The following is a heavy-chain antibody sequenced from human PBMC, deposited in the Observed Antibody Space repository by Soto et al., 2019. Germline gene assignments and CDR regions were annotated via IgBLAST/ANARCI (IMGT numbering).Heavy chain of an antibody. CDR2: ISGSGGNI. Sequence: GGSLRLSCSGSGFTFSHHSLYWVRQPPGKGLQCVSSISGSGGNIYYAESVKGRFTISRDNSKNTLYLQMTSLSSEDSAVYYCVKVSGYCTGGSCFSYFDYWGPATTVTVSS. V-gene: IGHV3-64D*06. CDR3: VKVSGYCTGGSCFSYFDY. CDR1: GFTFSHHS. J-gene: IGHJ4*02. D-gene: IGHD2-15*01.